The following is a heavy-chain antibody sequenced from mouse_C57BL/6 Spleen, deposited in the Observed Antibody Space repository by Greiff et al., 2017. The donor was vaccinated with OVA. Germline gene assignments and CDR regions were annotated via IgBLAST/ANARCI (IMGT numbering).Heavy chain of an antibody. Sequence: VQLQQPGAELVKPGASVKLSCKASGYTFTSYWMHWVKQRPGQGLEWIGMIHPNSGSTNYNEKFKSKATLTVDKSSSTAYMQLSSLTSEDSAVYDCARRNYGSLYAMDYWGQGTSVTVSS. CDR3: ARRNYGSLYAMDY. J-gene: IGHJ4*01. V-gene: IGHV1-64*01. CDR1: GYTFTSYW. D-gene: IGHD1-1*01. CDR2: IHPNSGST.